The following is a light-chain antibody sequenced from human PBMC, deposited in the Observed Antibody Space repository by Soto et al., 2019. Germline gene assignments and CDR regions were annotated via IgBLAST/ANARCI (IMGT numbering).Light chain of an antibody. Sequence: QLVLTQSPSASASLGASVKLTCTLSSGHSSSAIAWHQQQPEKGPRYLMKLNSDGSHSKGDGIPDRFSGSSAGAERYLTISILQSEDEADYSCQTWGTGIHYVFGTGTKLTVL. CDR2: LNSDGSH. J-gene: IGLJ1*01. CDR1: SGHSSSA. V-gene: IGLV4-69*01. CDR3: QTWGTGIHYV.